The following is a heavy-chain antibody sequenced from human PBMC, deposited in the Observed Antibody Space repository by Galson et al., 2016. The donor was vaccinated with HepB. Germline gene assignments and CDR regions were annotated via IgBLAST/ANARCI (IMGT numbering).Heavy chain of an antibody. D-gene: IGHD6-13*01. V-gene: IGHV1-18*01. Sequence: SVKVSCKVSGYTLTELSMHWVRQAPGQGLEWMGWISAYNGNTNYAQKFQGRVTMTTDTSTSTAYMELRSLRSDDTAVYYCAIDQRKQLAPLYYGMDVWGQGATVTVSS. CDR1: GYTLTELS. CDR3: AIDQRKQLAPLYYGMDV. CDR2: ISAYNGNT. J-gene: IGHJ6*02.